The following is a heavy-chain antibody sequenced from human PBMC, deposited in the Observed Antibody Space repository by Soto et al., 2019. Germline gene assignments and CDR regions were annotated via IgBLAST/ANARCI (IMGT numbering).Heavy chain of an antibody. CDR3: AKDGQQWLVHYYYGMDV. J-gene: IGHJ6*02. V-gene: IGHV3-23*01. D-gene: IGHD6-19*01. Sequence: GESLKISCAASGFTFSSYAMSWVRQAPGKGLEWVSAISGSGGSTYYADSVKGRFTISRDNSKNTLYLQMNSLRAEDTAVYYCAKDGQQWLVHYYYGMDVWGQGTTVTVSS. CDR2: ISGSGGST. CDR1: GFTFSSYA.